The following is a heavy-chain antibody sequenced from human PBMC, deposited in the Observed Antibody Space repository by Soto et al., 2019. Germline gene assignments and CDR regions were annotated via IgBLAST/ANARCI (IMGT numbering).Heavy chain of an antibody. CDR1: GFTFSSYS. CDR3: ARGSVVYGSGSYRPLDY. V-gene: IGHV3-21*01. Sequence: GGSLRLSCAASGFTFSSYSMNWVRQAPGKGLEWVSSISSSSSYIYYADSVKGRFTISRDNAKNSLYLQMNSLRAEDTAVYYCARGSVVYGSGSYRPLDYWGQGTLVTVSS. D-gene: IGHD3-10*01. CDR2: ISSSSSYI. J-gene: IGHJ4*02.